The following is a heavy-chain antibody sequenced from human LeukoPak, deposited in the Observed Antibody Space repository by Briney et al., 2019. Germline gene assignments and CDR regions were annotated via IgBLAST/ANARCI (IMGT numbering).Heavy chain of an antibody. V-gene: IGHV4-59*01. D-gene: IGHD3-22*01. J-gene: IGHJ5*02. CDR3: ARGNYYDSSGYYSDYNWFDP. CDR1: GGSISSYY. Sequence: SETLPLTCTVSGGSISSYYWSWIRQPPGKGLEWIGYIYYSGSTNYNPSLKSRVTISVDTSKNQFSLKPSSVTAADTAVYYCARGNYYDSSGYYSDYNWFDPWGQGTLVTVSS. CDR2: IYYSGST.